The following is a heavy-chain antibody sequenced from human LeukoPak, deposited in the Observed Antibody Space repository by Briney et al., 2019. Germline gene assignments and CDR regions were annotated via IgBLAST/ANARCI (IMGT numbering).Heavy chain of an antibody. CDR1: AGSISSYY. V-gene: IGHV4-4*07. J-gene: IGHJ4*02. CDR2: IYSSGST. D-gene: IGHD3-10*01. CDR3: AKVLNYYAPFDY. Sequence: SETLSLTCTVSAGSISSYYWSWIRQPAGKGLEWIGRIYSSGSTDYNPSLKSRVIMSVDTSKNQFSLRLSSVTAADTAVYYCAKVLNYYAPFDYWGQRTLVTVSS.